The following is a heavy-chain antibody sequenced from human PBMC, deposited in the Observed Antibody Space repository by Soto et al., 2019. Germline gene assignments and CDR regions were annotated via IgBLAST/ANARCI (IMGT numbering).Heavy chain of an antibody. CDR3: ARDLRTKYSSSWYGWFDP. Sequence: ASVKVSCKASGYTFTSYGISWVRQAPGQGLEWMGWISAYNGNTNYAQKLQGRVTMTTDTSTSTAYMELRSLRSDDTAVYYCARDLRTKYSSSWYGWFDPWGQGTLVTVSS. CDR1: GYTFTSYG. CDR2: ISAYNGNT. D-gene: IGHD6-13*01. J-gene: IGHJ5*02. V-gene: IGHV1-18*01.